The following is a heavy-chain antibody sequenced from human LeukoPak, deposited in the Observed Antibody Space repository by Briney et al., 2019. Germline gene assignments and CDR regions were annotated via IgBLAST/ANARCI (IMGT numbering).Heavy chain of an antibody. CDR2: IYNGVNT. CDR3: ARVTGGDTAMAEYYFDY. J-gene: IGHJ4*02. V-gene: IGHV4-61*01. D-gene: IGHD5-18*01. Sequence: SETLSLTCTVSGASVSSASYWTWIRQPPGKGVEWIAHIYNGVNTNYNPSLKSRVTISVDTSKNQFSLRLSSVTAADTAVYYCARVTGGDTAMAEYYFDYWGQGTLVTVSS. CDR1: GASVSSASY.